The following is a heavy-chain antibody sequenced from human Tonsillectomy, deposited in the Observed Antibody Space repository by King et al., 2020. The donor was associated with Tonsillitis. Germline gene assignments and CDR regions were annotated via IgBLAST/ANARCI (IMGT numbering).Heavy chain of an antibody. V-gene: IGHV3-7*01. CDR3: ARDGPYSSDWRGDFDL. J-gene: IGHJ2*01. CDR1: GFTFSSYW. D-gene: IGHD6-19*01. Sequence: VQLVESGGGLVQPGGSLRLSCAASGFTFSSYWRSWVRQAPGKGLEWVANINQDGSEKYFGVSVKGRYTISRDIAKNSLSLQLNSLRAEDTAVYFCARDGPYSSDWRGDFDLWGRGTLVTVSS. CDR2: INQDGSEK.